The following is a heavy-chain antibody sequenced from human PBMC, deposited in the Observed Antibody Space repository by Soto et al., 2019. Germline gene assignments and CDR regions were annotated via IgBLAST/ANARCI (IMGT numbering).Heavy chain of an antibody. CDR1: GDSISSMNW. Sequence: SETLSLTCAVSGDSISSMNWWSWVRQPPGKGLEWIGEIHHSGSTNYNPSLKSRVTISVDKSKNQFSLKLSSVTSADTAVYYCARGRSAYCGGDCYSYWFDPWGQGTLVTVSS. CDR2: IHHSGST. V-gene: IGHV4-4*02. J-gene: IGHJ5*02. D-gene: IGHD2-21*02. CDR3: ARGRSAYCGGDCYSYWFDP.